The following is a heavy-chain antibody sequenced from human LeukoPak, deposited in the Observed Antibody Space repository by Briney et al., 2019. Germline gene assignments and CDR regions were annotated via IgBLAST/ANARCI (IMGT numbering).Heavy chain of an antibody. Sequence: GASVKVSCKASGYTFTSYAMHWVRQAPGQRLEWMGWINAGNDNTKYSQKFQGRVTITRDTSASTAYMELSSLRSEDTAVYYCARSLSSGWVSWGQGTLVTVSS. CDR3: ARSLSSGWVS. D-gene: IGHD6-19*01. CDR2: INAGNDNT. J-gene: IGHJ5*02. V-gene: IGHV1-3*01. CDR1: GYTFTSYA.